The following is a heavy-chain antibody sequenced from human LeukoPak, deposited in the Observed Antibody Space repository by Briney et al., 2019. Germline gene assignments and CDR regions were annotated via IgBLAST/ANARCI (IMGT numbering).Heavy chain of an antibody. CDR3: ARTFVSGDGYKVGYFDY. CDR1: GFTFRSFV. CDR2: ISYEDGSNK. D-gene: IGHD5-24*01. Sequence: PGGSLRLSCAASGFTFRSFVMHWVRQAPGKGLEWVAAISYEDGSNKYYADSVKGRFTISRDNSKYTVYLEMNSLSAEDTAVYYCARTFVSGDGYKVGYFDYWGQGTLVTVSS. J-gene: IGHJ4*02. V-gene: IGHV3-30*03.